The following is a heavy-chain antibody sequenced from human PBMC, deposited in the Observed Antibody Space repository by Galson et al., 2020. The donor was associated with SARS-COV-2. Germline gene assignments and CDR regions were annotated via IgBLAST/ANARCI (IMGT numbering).Heavy chain of an antibody. CDR3: ARGGSRPIMAFDYNYFYMDV. CDR1: GGSFSDYS. J-gene: IGHJ6*03. V-gene: IGHV4-34*01. D-gene: IGHD3-10*01. Sequence: SETLSLTCAVYGGSFSDYSWTWVRQPPGKGLEWIGEISHSGSTNYSPSLKSRVFMSVDTSKNQFSLKLSSVTAADTAVYYCARGGSRPIMAFDYNYFYMDVWGKGTTVTVSS. CDR2: ISHSGST.